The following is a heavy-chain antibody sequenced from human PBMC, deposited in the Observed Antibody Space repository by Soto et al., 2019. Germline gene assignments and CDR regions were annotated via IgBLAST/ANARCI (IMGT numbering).Heavy chain of an antibody. CDR3: ARQWSSFDY. J-gene: IGHJ4*02. D-gene: IGHD2-8*01. V-gene: IGHV4-59*08. CDR1: GGSISSSY. Sequence: SETLSLTCTVSGGSISSSYWSWIRQTPGKGLEWIGYIYHGGSTNYNPSLKSRVTMSVDTSKNQLSLKLGSVTAADTAVYYCARQWSSFDYWGQGTLVTVS. CDR2: IYHGGST.